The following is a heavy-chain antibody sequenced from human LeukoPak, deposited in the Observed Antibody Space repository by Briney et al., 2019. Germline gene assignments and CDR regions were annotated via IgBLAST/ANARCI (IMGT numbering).Heavy chain of an antibody. D-gene: IGHD6-13*01. CDR1: GFTFSSYS. CDR3: GRWGVEAGIDD. J-gene: IGHJ4*02. V-gene: IGHV3-21*01. CDR2: ISSSSSYI. Sequence: PGGSLRLSCAASGFTFSSYSMNWVRQAPGKGLEWVSSISSSSSYIYYADSVKGRFTISRDNAKNSLYLEMNSLRAEDTAVYYCGRWGVEAGIDDWGQGTLVIVSS.